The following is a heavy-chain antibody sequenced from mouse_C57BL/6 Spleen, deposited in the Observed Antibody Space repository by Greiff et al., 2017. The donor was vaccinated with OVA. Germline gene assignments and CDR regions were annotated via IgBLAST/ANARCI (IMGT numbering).Heavy chain of an antibody. J-gene: IGHJ3*01. Sequence: VQLQQSGPELVKPGASVKISCKASGYSFTDYNMNWVKQSNGKSLEWIGVINPNYGTTSYNQKFKGKATLTVDQSSSTADMQLNSLTSEDSAVDYCARSGAYYSNYGFAYWGQGTLVTVSA. V-gene: IGHV1-39*01. CDR2: INPNYGTT. D-gene: IGHD2-5*01. CDR3: ARSGAYYSNYGFAY. CDR1: GYSFTDYN.